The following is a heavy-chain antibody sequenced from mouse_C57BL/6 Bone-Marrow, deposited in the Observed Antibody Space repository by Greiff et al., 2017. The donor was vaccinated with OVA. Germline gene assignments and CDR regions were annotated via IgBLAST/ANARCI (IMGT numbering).Heavy chain of an antibody. Sequence: VQLQQSGPGLVQPSQSLSITCTVSGFSLTSYGLHWVRQSPGKGLEWLGVIWSGGSTDYNAAFISRLSISKDNAKSQVFFMMNGLHAYDTAIYYCARNYPDGYHWYFDVWGTGTTVTVSS. CDR1: GFSLTSYG. CDR2: IWSGGST. CDR3: ARNYPDGYHWYFDV. D-gene: IGHD2-3*01. V-gene: IGHV2-2*01. J-gene: IGHJ1*03.